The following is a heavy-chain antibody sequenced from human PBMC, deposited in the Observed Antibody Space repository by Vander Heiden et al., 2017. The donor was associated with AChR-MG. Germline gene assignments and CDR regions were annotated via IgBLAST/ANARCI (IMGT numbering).Heavy chain of an antibody. Sequence: EVPLVQSGAEVTKPGESRTISCTGSGYSFTSYWIGWVRQMPGKGLEWMGIIYPGDSDTRYSPSFQGQVTISADKSISTAYLQWSSLKASDTAMYYCARQSNGGSSSNYGMDVWGQGTTVTVSS. CDR2: IYPGDSDT. V-gene: IGHV5-51*01. D-gene: IGHD6-6*01. J-gene: IGHJ6*02. CDR1: GYSFTSYW. CDR3: ARQSNGGSSSNYGMDV.